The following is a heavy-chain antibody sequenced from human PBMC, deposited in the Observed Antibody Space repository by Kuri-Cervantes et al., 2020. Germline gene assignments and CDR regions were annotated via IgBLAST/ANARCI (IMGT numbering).Heavy chain of an antibody. Sequence: GGSLRLSCAASGLTFSSYGMHWVRQAPGKGLEWVAVISFDGSHRYSADSVKGRFTISRDNSKNTLYLQMNSLRAEDTAVYYCARSRLMYGDYRGIFDYWGQGTLVTVSS. CDR3: ARSRLMYGDYRGIFDY. V-gene: IGHV3-30*03. D-gene: IGHD4-17*01. J-gene: IGHJ4*02. CDR1: GLTFSSYG. CDR2: ISFDGSHR.